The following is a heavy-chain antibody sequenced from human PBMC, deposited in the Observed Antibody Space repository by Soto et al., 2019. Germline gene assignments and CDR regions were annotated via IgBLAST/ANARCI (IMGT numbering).Heavy chain of an antibody. D-gene: IGHD6-13*01. J-gene: IGHJ5*02. CDR3: ARGRIAAAGLWGGISCFDP. CDR1: GGSISSNSHY. CDR2: MFYSGSS. V-gene: IGHV4-39*01. Sequence: QLQLQESGPGLVKPSETLSLTCTVSGGSISSNSHYWGWIRQPPGKGLEWIGSMFYSGSSYYNPCLKSRVTIPVDTSKIQFSLNMNSVTAAYTAVYYCARGRIAAAGLWGGISCFDPWGQGTLVTVSS.